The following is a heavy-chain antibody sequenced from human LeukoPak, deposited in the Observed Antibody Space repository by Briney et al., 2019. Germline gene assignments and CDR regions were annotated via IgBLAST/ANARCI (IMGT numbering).Heavy chain of an antibody. CDR3: AREGYSTRSRTGTDY. J-gene: IGHJ4*02. CDR1: GFTVSSNF. CDR2: IYSGGST. V-gene: IGHV3-66*02. Sequence: GGSLRLSCAASGFTVSSNFMNWVRQAPGRGLEWVSVIYSGGSTSYADSVKGRFTISRDNSKNTLFLQMNSLRIDDTAVYYCAREGYSTRSRTGTDYCGQGTLVTVSS. D-gene: IGHD5-18*01.